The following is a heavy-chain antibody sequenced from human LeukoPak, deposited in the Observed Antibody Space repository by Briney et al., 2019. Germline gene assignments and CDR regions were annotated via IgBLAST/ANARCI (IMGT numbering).Heavy chain of an antibody. D-gene: IGHD3-22*01. CDR1: GFTFSSYE. J-gene: IGHJ4*02. V-gene: IGHV3-23*01. CDR3: AKNVKGYYYDSSDY. CDR2: ISGSGGST. Sequence: GGSLRLSCAASGFTFSSYEMNWVRQAPGKGLEWVSAISGSGGSTYYADSVKGRFTISRDNSKNTLYLQMNSLRAEDTAVYYCAKNVKGYYYDSSDYWGQGTLVTVSS.